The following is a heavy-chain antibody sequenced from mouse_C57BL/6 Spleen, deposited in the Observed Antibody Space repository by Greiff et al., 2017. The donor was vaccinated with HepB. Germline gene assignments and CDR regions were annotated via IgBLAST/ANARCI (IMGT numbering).Heavy chain of an antibody. J-gene: IGHJ1*03. V-gene: IGHV14-2*01. Sequence: DVKLQESGAELVKPGASVKLSCTASGFNIKDYYMHWVKQRTEQGLEWIGRIDPEDGATKYAPKFQGKATITADTSSNTAYLQLSSLTSEDTAVYYCARGYGSSYGWYFDVWGTGTTVTVSS. CDR3: ARGYGSSYGWYFDV. CDR2: IDPEDGAT. D-gene: IGHD1-1*01. CDR1: GFNIKDYY.